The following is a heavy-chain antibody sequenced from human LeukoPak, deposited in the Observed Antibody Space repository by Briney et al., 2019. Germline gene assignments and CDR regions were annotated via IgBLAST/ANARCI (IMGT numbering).Heavy chain of an antibody. J-gene: IGHJ3*01. CDR1: GFIFGTYG. D-gene: IGHD2-2*03. CDR3: ARDHMDIVVVPAAMLH. Sequence: GGSLRLSCAASGFIFGTYGMHWVRQAPGKGLEWVAFIRYDGNNKYYADSVKGRFTISRDNSKNTLYLQMNSLRAEDTAVYYCARDHMDIVVVPAAMLHWGQGTKVTVSS. CDR2: IRYDGNNK. V-gene: IGHV3-30*02.